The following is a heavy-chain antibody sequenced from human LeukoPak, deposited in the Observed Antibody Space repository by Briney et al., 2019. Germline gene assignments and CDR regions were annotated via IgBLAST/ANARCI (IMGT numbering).Heavy chain of an antibody. Sequence: ASVKVSRKASGYTFTGYYMHWVRQAPGQGLEWMGWINPNSGGTNYAQKFQGRVTMTRDTSISTAYMELSRLRSDDTAVYYCAREVALNDAFDIWGQGTMVTVSS. CDR2: INPNSGGT. CDR3: AREVALNDAFDI. CDR1: GYTFTGYY. D-gene: IGHD2-15*01. V-gene: IGHV1-2*02. J-gene: IGHJ3*02.